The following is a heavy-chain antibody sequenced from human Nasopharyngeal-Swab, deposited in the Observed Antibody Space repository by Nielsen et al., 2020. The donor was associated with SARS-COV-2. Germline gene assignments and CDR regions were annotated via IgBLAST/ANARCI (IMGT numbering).Heavy chain of an antibody. Sequence: SETLSLTCTVSGGSISSGGYYWSWIRQHPGKGLEWIGYIYYSGSTYYNPSLKSRVTKSVDTSKNQFSLKLSSVTAADTAVYYCAGGFTGIFGAYDYWGQGTLVTVSS. CDR2: IYYSGST. CDR3: AGGFTGIFGAYDY. J-gene: IGHJ4*02. V-gene: IGHV4-31*03. CDR1: GGSISSGGYY. D-gene: IGHD3-3*01.